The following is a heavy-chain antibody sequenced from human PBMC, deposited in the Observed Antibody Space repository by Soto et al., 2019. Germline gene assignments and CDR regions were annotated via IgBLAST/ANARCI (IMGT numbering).Heavy chain of an antibody. CDR3: ARDSYRGYGMDV. CDR1: GFAIRDYS. CDR2: ITGSSRTM. D-gene: IGHD3-16*02. Sequence: EVQLVESGGGLVQPGGSLRLSCAASGFAIRDYSMDWVRQAPGKGLEWVSYITGSSRTMYYADFVKGRFTISRDNANNALYLQRSGRRDEDTAVYYGARDSYRGYGMDVWGQGTTVTVFS. V-gene: IGHV3-48*02. J-gene: IGHJ6*02.